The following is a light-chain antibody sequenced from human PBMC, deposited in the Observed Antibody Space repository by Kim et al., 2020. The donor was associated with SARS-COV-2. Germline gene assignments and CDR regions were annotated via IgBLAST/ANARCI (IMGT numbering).Light chain of an antibody. CDR1: ENIGTW. V-gene: IGKV1-5*03. J-gene: IGKJ2*01. Sequence: SATLGAQVTVTCRASENIGTWLAWYQQKPGRATSLLIYLASTIGSGVPSRFNGTGSGTEFSLSITSLQPDDFATYYCQHYIRFPYSFGQGTKLEI. CDR2: LAS. CDR3: QHYIRFPYS.